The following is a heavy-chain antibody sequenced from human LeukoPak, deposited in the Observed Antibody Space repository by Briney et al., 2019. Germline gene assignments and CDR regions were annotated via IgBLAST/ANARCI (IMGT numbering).Heavy chain of an antibody. V-gene: IGHV3-23*01. D-gene: IGHD1-14*01. CDR1: GFTFSSYA. J-gene: IGHJ4*02. CDR3: AKNLVGNHYFDY. CDR2: ISGSGGST. Sequence: PGGSLSLSCAPSGFTFSSYAMSGVRQAPGKGLEWVSAISGSGGSTYYADSVKGRFTISRDNSKNTLYLQMTSLRAEDTAVYYCAKNLVGNHYFDYWGQGTLVTVSS.